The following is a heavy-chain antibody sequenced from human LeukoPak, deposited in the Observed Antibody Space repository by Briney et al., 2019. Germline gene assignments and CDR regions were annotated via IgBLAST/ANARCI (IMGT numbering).Heavy chain of an antibody. D-gene: IGHD2-21*02. V-gene: IGHV4-31*03. CDR2: ISDSGTT. J-gene: IGHJ3*02. Sequence: SETLPLTCTVSGDSVTSGGYFWTWIRQHPGKGLEWIGYISDSGTTSYNPSLKSRVSISVATSNNQFSLRLSSVTAADTAVYYCARDVVVTSSPDAFDIWGQGTMVTVSS. CDR1: GDSVTSGGYF. CDR3: ARDVVVTSSPDAFDI.